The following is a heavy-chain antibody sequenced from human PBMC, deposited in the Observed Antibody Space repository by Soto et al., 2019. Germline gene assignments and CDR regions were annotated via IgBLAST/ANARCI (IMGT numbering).Heavy chain of an antibody. CDR1: GFTFSSYS. Sequence: GGSLRLSWAASGFTFSSYSMNWVRQAPGKGLEWVSSISSSSSYIYYADSVKGRFTISRDNAKNSLYLQMNSLRAEDTAVYYCARVVLTGYYYFDYWGQGTLVTVSS. CDR3: ARVVLTGYYYFDY. CDR2: ISSSSSYI. D-gene: IGHD3-9*01. J-gene: IGHJ4*02. V-gene: IGHV3-21*01.